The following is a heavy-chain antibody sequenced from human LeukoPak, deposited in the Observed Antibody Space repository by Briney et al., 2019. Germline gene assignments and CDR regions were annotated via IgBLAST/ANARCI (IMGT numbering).Heavy chain of an antibody. CDR2: ISPNSGGT. V-gene: IGHV1-2*02. CDR1: GYTFTGYY. D-gene: IGHD6-6*01. J-gene: IGHJ4*02. Sequence: ASVKVSCKASGYTFTGYYMHWVRQAPGQGLEWMGWISPNSGGTNYAQKFQGRVTMTRDTSISTAYMELSRLRSDDTAVYYCARGASAKWYSSSYYFDYWGQGTLVTVSS. CDR3: ARGASAKWYSSSYYFDY.